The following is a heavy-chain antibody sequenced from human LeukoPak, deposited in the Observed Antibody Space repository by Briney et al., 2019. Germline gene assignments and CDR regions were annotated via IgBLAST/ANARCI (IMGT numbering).Heavy chain of an antibody. V-gene: IGHV4-4*07. CDR3: ARDGSGSYYSWFDP. CDR1: GGSISSYY. Sequence: SETLSLNCTVSGGSISSYYWSWIRQPAGKGLEWIGRIYTSGSTNYNPSLKSRVTMSVDTSKNQFSLKLSSVTAADTAVYYCARDGSGSYYSWFDPWGQGTLVTVSS. D-gene: IGHD1-26*01. CDR2: IYTSGST. J-gene: IGHJ5*02.